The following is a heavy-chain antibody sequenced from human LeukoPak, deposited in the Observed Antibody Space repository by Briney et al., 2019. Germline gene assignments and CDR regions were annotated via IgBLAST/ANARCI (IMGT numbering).Heavy chain of an antibody. CDR2: IIPIFGTA. Sequence: SVKVSCKASGGTFSSYAISWVRQAPGQGLEWMGGIIPIFGTANYAQKFQGRVTITADESTSTAYMELSSLRSEDTAVYYCARTSYCGGDCLDYWGEGTLVTVSS. V-gene: IGHV1-69*13. J-gene: IGHJ4*02. D-gene: IGHD2-21*02. CDR1: GGTFSSYA. CDR3: ARTSYCGGDCLDY.